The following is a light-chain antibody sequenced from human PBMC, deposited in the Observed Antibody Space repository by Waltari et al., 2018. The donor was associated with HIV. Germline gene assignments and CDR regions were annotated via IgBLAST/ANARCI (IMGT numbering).Light chain of an antibody. CDR1: SSNIGSNS. CDR2: SNN. V-gene: IGLV1-44*01. J-gene: IGLJ1*01. CDR3: AAWDDSLNGPGYV. Sequence: QSVLTQPPSASGTPGQTVIISCSGSSSNIGSNSVNWYQHLPGTAPKLLIYSNNQRPSGVPDRVSGSKSGTSASLAISGLQSEDEADYYCAAWDDSLNGPGYVFGAGTRVTVL.